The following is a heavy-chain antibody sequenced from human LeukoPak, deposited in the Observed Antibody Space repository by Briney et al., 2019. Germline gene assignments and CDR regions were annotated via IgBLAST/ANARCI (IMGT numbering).Heavy chain of an antibody. Sequence: SETLSLTCTVSGGSISSYYWSWIRQPPGKGLEWIGYIYYSGSTDYNPSLKSRVTISVDTSKNQFSLKLSSVTAADTAVYYCARDSGQYSYGIPDYWGQGTLVTVSS. CDR1: GGSISSYY. D-gene: IGHD5-18*01. CDR2: IYYSGST. V-gene: IGHV4-59*01. J-gene: IGHJ4*02. CDR3: ARDSGQYSYGIPDY.